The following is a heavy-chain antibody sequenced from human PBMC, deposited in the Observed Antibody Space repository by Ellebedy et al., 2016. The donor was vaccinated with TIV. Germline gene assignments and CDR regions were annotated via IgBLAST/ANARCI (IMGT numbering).Heavy chain of an antibody. J-gene: IGHJ6*03. CDR1: GFTFSNAW. V-gene: IGHV3-15*01. CDR2: ITSKTDGGTT. Sequence: GGSLRLSCAASGFTFSNAWMSWVRQAPGKGLEWVGHITSKTDGGTTDYAAPVKGRFTISRDDSKNTLYLQMNSLKTEDTAVYYCTTEYGDYPIPTYYNYMDVWGKGTTVTVSS. CDR3: TTEYGDYPIPTYYNYMDV. D-gene: IGHD4-17*01.